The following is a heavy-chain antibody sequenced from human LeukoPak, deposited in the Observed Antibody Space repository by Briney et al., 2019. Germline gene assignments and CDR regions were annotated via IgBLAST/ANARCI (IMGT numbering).Heavy chain of an antibody. D-gene: IGHD3-22*01. CDR2: IYSGGST. CDR3: ARKGNYYDSSGLDY. V-gene: IGHV3-53*01. Sequence: GGSLRLCCAASGFTVSSNYMSWDRQAPGKGLEWVSVIYSGGSTYYADSVKGRFTISRDNSKYTLYLQMNSLRAEDTAVYYCARKGNYYDSSGLDYWGQGTLVTVSS. CDR1: GFTVSSNY. J-gene: IGHJ4*02.